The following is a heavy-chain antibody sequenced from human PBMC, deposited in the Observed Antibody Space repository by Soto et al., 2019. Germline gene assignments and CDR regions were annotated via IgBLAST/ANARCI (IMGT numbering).Heavy chain of an antibody. CDR3: ARREITRIVVVHDPFDI. J-gene: IGHJ3*02. CDR2: IYYSGST. CDR1: GGSISSGGYY. Sequence: PSETLSLTCTVSGGSISSGGYYWSWIRQHPGKGLEWIGYIYYSGSTYYNPSLKSRVTISVDTSKNQFSLKLSSVTAADTAVYYCARREITRIVVVHDPFDIGGQGTMVTVSS. V-gene: IGHV4-30-4*08. D-gene: IGHD3-22*01.